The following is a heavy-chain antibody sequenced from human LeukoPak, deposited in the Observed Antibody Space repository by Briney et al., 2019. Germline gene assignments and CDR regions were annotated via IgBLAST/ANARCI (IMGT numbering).Heavy chain of an antibody. CDR2: ISSSSSYI. CDR3: ARGKYFDY. CDR1: GFTFSAYS. Sequence: PGGSLRLSCAASGFTFSAYSMTWVRQAPGKGLGWVSSISSSSSYIYYADSLKGRFTISRDNAKNSLYLQMNSLRAEDTAVYYCARGKYFDYWGQGTLVTVSS. J-gene: IGHJ4*02. V-gene: IGHV3-21*01.